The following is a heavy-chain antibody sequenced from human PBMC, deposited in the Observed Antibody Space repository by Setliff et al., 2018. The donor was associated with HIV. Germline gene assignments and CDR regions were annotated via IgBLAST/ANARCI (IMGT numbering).Heavy chain of an antibody. CDR1: GCTFTSYG. Sequence: GASVKVSCKASGCTFTSYGISWVRQAPGQGLEWMGWISAYNGNTNYAQKLQGRVTMTTDTSTSTAYMELRSLRSDDTAVYYCARKGYYDSSGPIKGNAFDIWGQGTMVTVSS. V-gene: IGHV1-18*01. CDR3: ARKGYYDSSGPIKGNAFDI. D-gene: IGHD3-22*01. J-gene: IGHJ3*02. CDR2: ISAYNGNT.